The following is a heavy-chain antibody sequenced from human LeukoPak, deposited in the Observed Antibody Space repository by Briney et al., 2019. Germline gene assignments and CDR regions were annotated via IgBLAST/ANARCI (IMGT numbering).Heavy chain of an antibody. V-gene: IGHV1-2*02. D-gene: IGHD2-15*01. J-gene: IGHJ4*02. CDR3: ALIRYCSGGSCQGDY. CDR1: GYTFTGYY. CDR2: INPNSGGT. Sequence: RASVKVSCKASGYTFTGYYMHWVRQAPGQGLEWMGWINPNSGGTNYAQKFQGRVTMTRDTSISTAYMELSRLRSDGTAVYYCALIRYCSGGSCQGDYWGQGTLVTVSS.